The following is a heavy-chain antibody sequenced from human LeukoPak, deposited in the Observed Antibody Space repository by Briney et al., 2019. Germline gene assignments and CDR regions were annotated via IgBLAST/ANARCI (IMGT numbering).Heavy chain of an antibody. Sequence: GGSLRLSCAASGFTFSSYGMNWVRQAPGKGLEWVSSLSRTSRTPTYAYYADSVKGRFTISRDNDKNELFLQMNSLRAEDTAVYYCTRPRADDYGSNDYWGRGTLVTVSS. CDR3: TRPRADDYGSNDY. CDR1: GFTFSSYG. CDR2: LSRTSRTPTYA. D-gene: IGHD4-17*01. V-gene: IGHV3-21*01. J-gene: IGHJ4*02.